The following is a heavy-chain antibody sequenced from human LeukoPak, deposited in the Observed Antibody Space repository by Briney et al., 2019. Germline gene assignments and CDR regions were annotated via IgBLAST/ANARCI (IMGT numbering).Heavy chain of an antibody. CDR3: ARDPRGYCSSTSCSSGP. J-gene: IGHJ5*02. CDR1: GGSISSSSYY. V-gene: IGHV4-39*07. D-gene: IGHD2-2*01. Sequence: SGTLSLTCTASGGSISSSSYYWGWIRQPPGKGLEWIGSIYYSGSTYYNPSLKSRVTISVDTSKNQFSLKLSSVTAADTAVYYCARDPRGYCSSTSCSSGPWGQGTLVTVSS. CDR2: IYYSGST.